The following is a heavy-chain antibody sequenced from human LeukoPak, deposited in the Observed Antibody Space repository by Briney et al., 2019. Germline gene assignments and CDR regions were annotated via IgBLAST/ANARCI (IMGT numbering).Heavy chain of an antibody. Sequence: TLSLTCTVSGGPISRGVYYWSWIPQHPGKGQGGFGYIYYSGSTYYNPSLKSRVTISVDTSKNQFSLKLSSVTAADTAVYYCARWVVVTAPRFDYWGQGTLVTVSS. CDR3: ARWVVVTAPRFDY. V-gene: IGHV4-31*03. CDR2: IYYSGST. D-gene: IGHD2-21*02. CDR1: GGPISRGVYY. J-gene: IGHJ4*02.